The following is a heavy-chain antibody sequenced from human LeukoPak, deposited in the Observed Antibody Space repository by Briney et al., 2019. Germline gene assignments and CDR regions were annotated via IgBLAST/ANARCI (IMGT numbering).Heavy chain of an antibody. D-gene: IGHD3-22*01. V-gene: IGHV4-61*08. CDR1: GGSISSGGYY. J-gene: IGHJ3*02. CDR3: ARENTMIVVAAFDI. Sequence: PSETLSLTCTVSGGSISSGGYYWSWIRQHPGKGLEWIGYIYYSGSTNYNPSLKSRVTISVDTSKNQFSLKLSSVTAADTAVYYCARENTMIVVAAFDIWGQGTMVTVSS. CDR2: IYYSGST.